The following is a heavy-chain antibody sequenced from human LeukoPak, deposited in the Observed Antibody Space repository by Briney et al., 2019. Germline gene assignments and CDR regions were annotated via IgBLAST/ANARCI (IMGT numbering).Heavy chain of an antibody. CDR2: INHSGST. CDR3: AREEQLDFDY. CDR1: GGSFSGHY. D-gene: IGHD6-6*01. Sequence: SETLSLTCAVYGGSFSGHYWSWIRQPPGKGLEWIGEINHSGSTNYNPSLKSRVTISVDTSKNQFSLKLSSVTAADTAVYYCAREEQLDFDYWGQGTLVTISS. J-gene: IGHJ4*02. V-gene: IGHV4-34*01.